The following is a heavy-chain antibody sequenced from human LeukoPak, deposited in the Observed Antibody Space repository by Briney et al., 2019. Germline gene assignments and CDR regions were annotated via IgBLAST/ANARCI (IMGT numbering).Heavy chain of an antibody. CDR1: GGTFSSYA. D-gene: IGHD1-1*01. CDR3: ARDGRLERRRDGAFDI. CDR2: IIPIFGTA. V-gene: IGHV1-69*13. J-gene: IGHJ3*02. Sequence: SVKVSCKASGGTFSSYAISWVRQAPGQGLEWMGGIIPIFGTANYAQKFQGRVTITADESTSTAYMELSSLRSEDTAVYYCARDGRLERRRDGAFDIWGQGTMVTVSS.